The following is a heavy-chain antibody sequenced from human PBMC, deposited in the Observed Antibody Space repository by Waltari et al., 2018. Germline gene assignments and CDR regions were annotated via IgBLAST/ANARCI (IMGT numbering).Heavy chain of an antibody. CDR1: GGSTNRYY. CDR3: ARASYCGAGCYYFFDY. D-gene: IGHD2-21*01. J-gene: IGHJ4*02. Sequence: QVQLQESGPGLVKPSETLSLTCTVSGGSTNRYYCTWTLPPPGKGLDWIGYISFSGSTSYNPSLKSRVTISVDTSQNQLSLRLTSVTAADTAVYFCARASYCGAGCYYFFDYWGPGTLVTVSS. CDR2: ISFSGST. V-gene: IGHV4-59*08.